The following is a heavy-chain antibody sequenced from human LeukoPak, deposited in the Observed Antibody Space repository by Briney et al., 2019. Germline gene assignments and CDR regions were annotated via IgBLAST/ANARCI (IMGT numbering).Heavy chain of an antibody. Sequence: SETLSLTCIVSGDSMYNSDYYWGWIRRPPGKGLEWIGSIFYGGSSYYNPSLESRVTISIVPSKSQFSLNLRFVTAADTAVYYCARFGSRIGTGASFGFESWGQGTLVLVSS. CDR2: IFYGGSS. J-gene: IGHJ4*02. CDR3: ARFGSRIGTGASFGFES. D-gene: IGHD3-10*01. V-gene: IGHV4-39*07. CDR1: GDSMYNSDYY.